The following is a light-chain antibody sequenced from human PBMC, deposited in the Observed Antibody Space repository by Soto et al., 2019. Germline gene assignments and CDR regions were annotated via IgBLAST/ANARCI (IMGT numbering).Light chain of an antibody. Sequence: QSALTQPASVSGSPGQSITISSTGPSMKVGGYNYVSWYQQHPGKAPKLMIYEVSNRPSGVSNRFSGSKSGNTASLTISGLQAEDEADYYCSSYTSSSTLDVFGTGTKLTVL. CDR2: EVS. V-gene: IGLV2-14*01. CDR1: SMKVGGYNY. CDR3: SSYTSSSTLDV. J-gene: IGLJ1*01.